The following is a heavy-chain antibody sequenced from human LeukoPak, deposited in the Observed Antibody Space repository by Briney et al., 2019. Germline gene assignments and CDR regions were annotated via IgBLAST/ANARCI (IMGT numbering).Heavy chain of an antibody. Sequence: GGSLRLSCAASGFTFSNYGMHWVRQAPGKGLEWVAVMSYDGTNKYYADSVKGRFTISRDNSNYTLYLRMNSLRSEDTAVYYCARGAGYSSGWSRFDPWGQGTLVTVSS. V-gene: IGHV3-30*03. J-gene: IGHJ5*02. CDR2: MSYDGTNK. CDR1: GFTFSNYG. CDR3: ARGAGYSSGWSRFDP. D-gene: IGHD6-19*01.